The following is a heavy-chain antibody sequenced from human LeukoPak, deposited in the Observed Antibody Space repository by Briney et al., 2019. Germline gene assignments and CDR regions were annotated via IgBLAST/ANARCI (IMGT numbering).Heavy chain of an antibody. V-gene: IGHV3-74*01. CDR3: ARVRATFSPHFDD. CDR2: INSDGIIT. CDR1: GFTFSSYW. D-gene: IGHD5-12*01. J-gene: IGHJ4*02. Sequence: GGSLRLSCAASGFTFSSYWMHWVRQAPGKGLMWVSRINSDGIITNYADSVKGRFTTSRDNAKNTLYLQMNSLRAEDTAVYYCARVRATFSPHFDDWGQGTLVTVSS.